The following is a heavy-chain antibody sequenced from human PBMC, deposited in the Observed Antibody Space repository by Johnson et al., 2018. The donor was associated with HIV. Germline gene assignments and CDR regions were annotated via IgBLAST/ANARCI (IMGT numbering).Heavy chain of an antibody. CDR1: GFTFSNAW. Sequence: VQLVESGGGLVQPGGSLRLSCAASGFTFSNAWMNWVRQAPGKGLEWIGRIKSKTDGGTTDYAAPVKGRFTISRDNSKNTLYLQMNSLRAEDTALYYCAKVIWAYCGGDCSPGSAFDIWGRGTMVTVSS. V-gene: IGHV3-15*01. D-gene: IGHD2-21*01. CDR3: AKVIWAYCGGDCSPGSAFDI. J-gene: IGHJ3*02. CDR2: IKSKTDGGTT.